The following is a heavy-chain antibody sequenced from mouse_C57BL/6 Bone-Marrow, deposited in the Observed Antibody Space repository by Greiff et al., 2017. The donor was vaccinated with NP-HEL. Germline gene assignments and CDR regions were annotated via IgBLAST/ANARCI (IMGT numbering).Heavy chain of an antibody. Sequence: VQLQQSGAELVKPGASVKLSCKASGYTFTSYWMQWVKQRPGQGLEWIGEIDPSDSYTNYNQKFKGKATLTVDTSSSTAYMQLSSLTSEDSAVYYCARGGLRPLDYWGQGTTLTVSS. J-gene: IGHJ2*01. V-gene: IGHV1-50*01. CDR3: ARGGLRPLDY. CDR1: GYTFTSYW. CDR2: IDPSDSYT. D-gene: IGHD1-1*01.